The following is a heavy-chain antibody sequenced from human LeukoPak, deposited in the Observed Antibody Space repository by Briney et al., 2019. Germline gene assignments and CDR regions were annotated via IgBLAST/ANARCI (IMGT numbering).Heavy chain of an antibody. CDR1: GFTFSSYW. Sequence: GGSLRLSCAASGFTFSSYWMTWVRQAPGKGLEWVANIKQDGSEKYYVDSVKGRFTISRDNSKNTLYLQMNSLRAEDTAVYYCAKDSKIVGATFRSYHYMDVWGKGTAVTVSS. CDR2: IKQDGSEK. J-gene: IGHJ6*03. V-gene: IGHV3-7*03. D-gene: IGHD1-26*01. CDR3: AKDSKIVGATFRSYHYMDV.